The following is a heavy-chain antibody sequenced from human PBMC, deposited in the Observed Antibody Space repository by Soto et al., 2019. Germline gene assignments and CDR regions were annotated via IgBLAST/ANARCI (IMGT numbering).Heavy chain of an antibody. V-gene: IGHV3-23*01. Sequence: GVSLRLSCAASGFTFRSSAMSWVRQAPGKGLEWVSVISGSGDNTYHADSVKGRFTISRDNAKNTLYLQMNSLRAEDTAIYYCAKRWSNRFLEPRDYFDYWGQGTLVTVSS. CDR3: AKRWSNRFLEPRDYFDY. J-gene: IGHJ4*02. D-gene: IGHD3-3*01. CDR1: GFTFRSSA. CDR2: ISGSGDNT.